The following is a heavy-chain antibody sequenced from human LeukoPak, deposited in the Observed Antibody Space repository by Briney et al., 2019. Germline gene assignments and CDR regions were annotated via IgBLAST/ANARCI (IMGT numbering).Heavy chain of an antibody. CDR2: IYPRDSDT. D-gene: IGHD5-12*01. V-gene: IGHV5-51*01. J-gene: IGHJ4*02. CDR1: GYSFTNYW. Sequence: GESLKISCKGSGYSFTNYWIGWVRQMPGKGLEWMGIIYPRDSDTRYSPSFQGQVTVSADKSLSTAYLQWNTLEASDTAMYYCARRQYSGYDFDFWGQGTLVTVSS. CDR3: ARRQYSGYDFDF.